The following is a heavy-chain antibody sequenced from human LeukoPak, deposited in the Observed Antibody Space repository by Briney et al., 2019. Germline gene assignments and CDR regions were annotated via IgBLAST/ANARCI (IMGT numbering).Heavy chain of an antibody. J-gene: IGHJ6*04. CDR2: ISYDGSNK. CDR1: GFTFSSYA. Sequence: PGRSLRLSCAASGFTFSSYAMHWVRQAPGKGLEWVAIISYDGSNKYYADSVKGRFTISRDNSKNTLYLQMNSLRAEDTAVYYCAREVFPHSYYYYGMDVWGKGTTVTVSS. CDR3: AREVFPHSYYYYGMDV. V-gene: IGHV3-30*04. D-gene: IGHD3-10*01.